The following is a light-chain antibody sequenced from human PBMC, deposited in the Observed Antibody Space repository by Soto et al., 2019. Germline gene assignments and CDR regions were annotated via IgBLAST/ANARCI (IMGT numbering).Light chain of an antibody. CDR3: HQYNTWTPRFT. CDR2: NAS. CDR1: QSVTTK. J-gene: IGKJ3*01. Sequence: EIVMTQSPAILSLSPGETATLSCRASQSVTTKLAWYQQRPGQTPRLLIYNASTRATAVPARFSGGGSITEFSLTISRLQSDDFGVYYCHQYNTWTPRFTFGPGTKVDIK. V-gene: IGKV3-15*01.